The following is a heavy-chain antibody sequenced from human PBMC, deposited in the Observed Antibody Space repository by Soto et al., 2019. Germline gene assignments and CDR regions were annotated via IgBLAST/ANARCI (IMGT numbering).Heavy chain of an antibody. J-gene: IGHJ3*02. Sequence: QVQLQESGPGLVKPSETLSLTCTVSGVSINAYYWSWIRQPPGKGLEWIGYAYYTGSTTYDPSLKSRVTISVDRSNNQFSLNLGSVTAADTAVYYCARWTYIIGWDDAFDIWGQGTMVTVSS. V-gene: IGHV4-59*08. CDR3: ARWTYIIGWDDAFDI. CDR2: AYYTGST. D-gene: IGHD6-19*01. CDR1: GVSINAYY.